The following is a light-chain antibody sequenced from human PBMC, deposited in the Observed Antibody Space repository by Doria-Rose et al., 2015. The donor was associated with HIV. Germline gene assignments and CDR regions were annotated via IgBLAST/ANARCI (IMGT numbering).Light chain of an antibody. CDR1: SSNIDNKY. V-gene: IGLV1-51*01. J-gene: IGLJ3*02. Sequence: QTVTISCSGSSSNIDNKYVSWYQQLPGTAPKLLIYDNNKRPSGIPDRFSGSKSGTSATLGITGLQTGDEADYYCGTWDDSLIVVFGGGTKLTVL. CDR2: DNN. CDR3: GTWDDSLIVV.